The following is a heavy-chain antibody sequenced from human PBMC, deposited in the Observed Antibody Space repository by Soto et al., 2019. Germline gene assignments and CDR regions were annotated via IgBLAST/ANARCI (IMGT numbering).Heavy chain of an antibody. CDR3: AKTYCTYWWYDS. Sequence: PGGSLRLSCAASGFTFSDHYMDWVRQVPGKGLEWVGRIKNNANSYTTEYAASVKGRFTISRDDSKNSLFLHMNSLKNEDTAVYYCAKTYCTYWWYDSWGQGTLVTVSS. CDR1: GFTFSDHY. V-gene: IGHV3-72*01. CDR2: IKNNANSYTT. J-gene: IGHJ4*02. D-gene: IGHD2-8*02.